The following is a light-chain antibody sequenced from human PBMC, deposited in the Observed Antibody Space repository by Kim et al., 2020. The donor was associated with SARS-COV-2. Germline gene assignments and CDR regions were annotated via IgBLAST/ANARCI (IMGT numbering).Light chain of an antibody. J-gene: IGLJ2*01. CDR2: EDT. V-gene: IGLV3-1*01. CDR1: KLGDKY. CDR3: QAWDRSTVV. Sequence: SYELTQPPSVSVSPGQTASISCSGDKLGDKYACWYQQKPGQSPVLVIYEDTKRPSGIPERFSGSNSGNTATLTISGTQAVDEADYYCQAWDRSTVVFGGGTQLTVL.